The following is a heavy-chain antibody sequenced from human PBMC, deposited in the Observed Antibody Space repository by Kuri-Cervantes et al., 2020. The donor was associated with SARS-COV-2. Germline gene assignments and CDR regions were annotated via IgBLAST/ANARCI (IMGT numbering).Heavy chain of an antibody. V-gene: IGHV4-4*02. CDR3: ARESTYTFDI. J-gene: IGHJ3*02. CDR1: GGALNTYNW. D-gene: IGHD2-2*02. Sequence: GSLRLSCVVSGGALNTYNWWTWVRQPPGKGLQWIGEIFHDGSTKFNPSLSLRGRVTMSLDKSKNQLSLNLTSVTAADTAVYYFARESTYTFDIWGQGTVVTVSS. CDR2: IFHDGST.